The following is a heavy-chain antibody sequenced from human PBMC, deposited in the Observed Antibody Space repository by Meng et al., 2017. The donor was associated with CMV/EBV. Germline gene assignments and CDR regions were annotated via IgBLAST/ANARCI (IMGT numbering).Heavy chain of an antibody. J-gene: IGHJ5*02. Sequence: QGQLQESGPGLVTPSETLSLTGTVSGGPISSYYWGWIRQPAGKGLEWIGRIYTSGSTNYNPSLKSRVTMSVDTSKNQFSLKLSSVTAADTAVYYCARDLMNCSSTSCANWFDPWGQGTLVTVSS. CDR2: IYTSGST. CDR3: ARDLMNCSSTSCANWFDP. CDR1: GGPISSYY. V-gene: IGHV4-4*07. D-gene: IGHD2-2*01.